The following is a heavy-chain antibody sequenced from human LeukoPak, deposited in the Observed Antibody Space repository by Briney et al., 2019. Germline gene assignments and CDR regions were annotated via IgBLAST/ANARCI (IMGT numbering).Heavy chain of an antibody. D-gene: IGHD6-19*01. V-gene: IGHV4-59*08. Sequence: SETLSLTCTDSGGSISGFVWSWLRQPPGEGLDYIGFIYDTGTTNYNPLLKSRVTLSVDTSKNQFSLKLNSVTAADTAVYYCARLAKGEQWLAYYFDYWGQGALVTVSS. J-gene: IGHJ4*02. CDR1: GGSISGFV. CDR2: IYDTGTT. CDR3: ARLAKGEQWLAYYFDY.